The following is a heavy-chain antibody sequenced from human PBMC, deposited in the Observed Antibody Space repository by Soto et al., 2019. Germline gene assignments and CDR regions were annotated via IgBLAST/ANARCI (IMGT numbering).Heavy chain of an antibody. V-gene: IGHV3-30*18. J-gene: IGHJ4*02. CDR3: AKLAATQAFDY. CDR2: ISYDGSNK. Sequence: LRLSCAASGFTFSSYGMHWVRQAPGKGLEWVAVISYDGSNKYYADSVKGRFTISRDNSKNTLYLQMNSLRAEDTAVYYCAKLAATQAFDYWGQGTLVTVSS. D-gene: IGHD1-26*01. CDR1: GFTFSSYG.